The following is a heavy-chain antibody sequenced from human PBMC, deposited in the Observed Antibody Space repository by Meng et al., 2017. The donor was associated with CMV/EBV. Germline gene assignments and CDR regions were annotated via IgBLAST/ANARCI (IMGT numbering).Heavy chain of an antibody. CDR2: ISPNSGGT. CDR3: ASLGSSDDY. CDR1: GSTFTGYY. J-gene: IGHJ4*02. Sequence: GDGVQGPGPSGKGACQASGSTFTGYYMYGVRQAPGQGLDWMGWISPNSGGTNYPQKFQGTVSMTRDTFISTDHIALSRLISDDTAVSYCASLGSSDDYWGQGTLVTVSS. D-gene: IGHD2-15*01. V-gene: IGHV1-2*02.